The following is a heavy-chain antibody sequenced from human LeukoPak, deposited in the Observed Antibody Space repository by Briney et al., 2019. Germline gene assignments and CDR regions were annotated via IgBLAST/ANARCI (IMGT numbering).Heavy chain of an antibody. Sequence: SGGSLRLSCAASGFTFSSYGMTWVRQAPGKGLEWVSYISSSSSTIYYADSVKGRFTISRDNAKNSLHLQMNSLRAEDTAVYYCARDSRTMVRGVSTYYYYYYMDVWGKGTTVTISS. CDR2: ISSSSSTI. CDR3: ARDSRTMVRGVSTYYYYYYMDV. J-gene: IGHJ6*03. D-gene: IGHD3-10*01. V-gene: IGHV3-48*04. CDR1: GFTFSSYG.